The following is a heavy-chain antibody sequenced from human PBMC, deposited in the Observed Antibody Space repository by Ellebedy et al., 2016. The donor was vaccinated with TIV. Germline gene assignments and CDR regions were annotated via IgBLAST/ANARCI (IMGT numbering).Heavy chain of an antibody. D-gene: IGHD3-3*01. CDR2: ISAYNGNT. V-gene: IGHV1-18*01. CDR1: GYTFTSYG. Sequence: ASVKVSCKASGYTFTSYGISWVRQAPGQGLEWMGWISAYNGNTNYAQKLQGRVTMTTETSTSTAYMELRSLRSDDTAVYYCARGGIGPWSGYSGFDLWGQGTLVTVSS. CDR3: ARGGIGPWSGYSGFDL. J-gene: IGHJ5*02.